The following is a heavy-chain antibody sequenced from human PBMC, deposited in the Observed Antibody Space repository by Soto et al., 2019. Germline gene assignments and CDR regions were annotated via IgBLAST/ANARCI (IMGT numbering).Heavy chain of an antibody. V-gene: IGHV3-21*01. D-gene: IGHD6-6*01. J-gene: IGHJ6*02. CDR1: GFTFSSYS. CDR2: ISSSSSYI. CDR3: ARDRADSSSFYYYGMDV. Sequence: PGGSLRLSCAASGFTFSSYSMNWFRQAPGKGLEWVSSISSSSSYIYYADSVKGRFTISRDNAKNSLYLQMNSLRAEDTAVYYCARDRADSSSFYYYGMDVWGQGTTVTVSS.